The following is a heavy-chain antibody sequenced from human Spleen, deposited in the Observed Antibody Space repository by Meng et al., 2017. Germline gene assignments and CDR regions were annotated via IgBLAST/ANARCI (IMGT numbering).Heavy chain of an antibody. Sequence: QGQLQEAGPGLVRPSETLSLTCTVSGGSVSSGSYYWSWIRQPPGKGLEWIAYIYYSGSTKYNPSLKSRVTISVDTSKNQFSLKLTSVTAADTAVYYCARSHQDYYDSSGEIDSWGQGSLVTVSS. CDR2: IYYSGST. CDR1: GGSVSSGSYY. D-gene: IGHD3-22*01. CDR3: ARSHQDYYDSSGEIDS. J-gene: IGHJ4*02. V-gene: IGHV4-61*01.